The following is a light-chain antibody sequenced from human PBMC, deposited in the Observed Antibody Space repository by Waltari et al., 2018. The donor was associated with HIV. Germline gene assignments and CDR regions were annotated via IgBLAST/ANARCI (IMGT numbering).Light chain of an antibody. CDR1: QLGDKY. Sequence: SYELTQPPSVSVSPGQTASITCSGDQLGDKYACWYQQKPGQSPVLVIYQDTKRPSGIPERFSGSNSGNTATLTIRGTQAMDEADYYCQAWDSSTAVFGGGTKLTVL. CDR3: QAWDSSTAV. J-gene: IGLJ2*01. CDR2: QDT. V-gene: IGLV3-1*01.